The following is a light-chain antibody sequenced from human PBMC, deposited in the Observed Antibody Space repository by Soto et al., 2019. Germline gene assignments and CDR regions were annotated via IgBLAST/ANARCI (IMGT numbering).Light chain of an antibody. CDR3: SSHGGNSPYV. V-gene: IGLV2-8*01. Sequence: QSALTQPPSASGSPGQSVAISCTGTTGDIGNYNFVSWYQHPPGKAPKLLIFEVNKRPSGVPDRFSGSKSGNTSSLTVSGLPAEDEADYCCSSHGGNSPYVFGTGTKLTVL. CDR2: EVN. J-gene: IGLJ1*01. CDR1: TGDIGNYNF.